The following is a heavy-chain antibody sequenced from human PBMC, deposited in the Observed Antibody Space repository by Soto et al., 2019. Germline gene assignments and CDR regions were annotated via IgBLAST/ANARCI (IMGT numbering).Heavy chain of an antibody. J-gene: IGHJ4*02. V-gene: IGHV3-7*01. D-gene: IGHD6-13*01. CDR2: INQDGREK. CDR1: GFIFRDYW. Sequence: PGGSLRLSCAASGFIFRDYWMTWVRQVPGKGLEWVANINQDGREKCYMDSVKGRFTISRDNAKNSLDLQMNSLRADDTAVYYCAKEPPQEGSSTRWGQGTLVTVSS. CDR3: AKEPPQEGSSTR.